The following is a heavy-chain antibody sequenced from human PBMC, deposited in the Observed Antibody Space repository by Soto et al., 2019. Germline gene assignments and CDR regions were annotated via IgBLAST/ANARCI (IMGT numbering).Heavy chain of an antibody. CDR3: AVVQDAMLGYYYYYYMDV. CDR2: INPNLGIA. D-gene: IGHD2-2*01. V-gene: IGHV1-69*02. J-gene: IGHJ6*03. Sequence: SVKVSCKASGYTFTGYYMHWGRQAPGQGLEWMGRINPNLGIANYAQKFQGRVTITADKCTSTAYMELSRLRSEDTAVYYCAVVQDAMLGYYYYYYMDVWGKGTTATVSS. CDR1: GYTFTGYY.